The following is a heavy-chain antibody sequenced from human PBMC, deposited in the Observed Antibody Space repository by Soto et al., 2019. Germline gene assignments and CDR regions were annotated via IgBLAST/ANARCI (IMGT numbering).Heavy chain of an antibody. D-gene: IGHD3-10*01. Sequence: PSETLSLTCTVSGGSISSGDYYWSWIRQPPGKGLEWIGNIYYSGGTDYNPSLRSRVTISLDTSKNHFSLGLSSVTAADTAVYYCARDRYYGSGTYYNFYYGMDVWGQGTTVTVSS. CDR3: ARDRYYGSGTYYNFYYGMDV. CDR1: GGSISSGDYY. J-gene: IGHJ6*02. V-gene: IGHV4-30-4*01. CDR2: IYYSGGT.